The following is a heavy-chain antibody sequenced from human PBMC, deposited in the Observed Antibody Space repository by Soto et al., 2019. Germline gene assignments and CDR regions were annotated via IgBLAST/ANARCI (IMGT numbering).Heavy chain of an antibody. V-gene: IGHV3-23*01. CDR3: AKSAFGDFWSGDRGFDYYYMDV. J-gene: IGHJ6*03. Sequence: EVQLLESGGGLVQPGGSLSLSCAASGFTFSSYAMSWVRQAQGKGLEWVSAISGSGGSTYYADSVKGRFTISSDNTKNALYLQMNGLRAEDTAVYYCAKSAFGDFWSGDRGFDYYYMDVWGNGTTVTVS. CDR2: ISGSGGST. D-gene: IGHD3-3*01. CDR1: GFTFSSYA.